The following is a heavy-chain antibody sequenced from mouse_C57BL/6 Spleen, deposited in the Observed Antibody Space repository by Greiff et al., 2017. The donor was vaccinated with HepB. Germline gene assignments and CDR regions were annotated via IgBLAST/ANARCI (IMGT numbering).Heavy chain of an antibody. CDR2: ISYDGSN. Sequence: EVQLQQSGPGLVKPSQSLSLTCSVTGYSITSGYYWNWIRQFPGNKLEWMGYISYDGSNNYNPSLKNRISITRDTSKNQFFLKLNSVTTEDTATYYCARDGYGSSYWYFDVWGTGTTVTVSS. V-gene: IGHV3-6*01. CDR1: GYSITSGYY. J-gene: IGHJ1*03. CDR3: ARDGYGSSYWYFDV. D-gene: IGHD1-1*01.